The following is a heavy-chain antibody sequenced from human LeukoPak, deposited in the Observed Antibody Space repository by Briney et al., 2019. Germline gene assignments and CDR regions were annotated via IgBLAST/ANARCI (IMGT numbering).Heavy chain of an antibody. J-gene: IGHJ4*02. CDR3: AKPRNYIPVPQRPFHY. Sequence: PGGSLRLSCLASGFTFNNYDMNWVRQPPEKGLEWISSIRRSGDTTYYADSVKGRFTVSRDNSRNTLYLQMNNLRPEDTAVYHCAKPRNYIPVPQRPFHYWGPGTLVTVSS. CDR2: IRRSGDTT. CDR1: GFTFNNYD. D-gene: IGHD6-19*01. V-gene: IGHV3-23*01.